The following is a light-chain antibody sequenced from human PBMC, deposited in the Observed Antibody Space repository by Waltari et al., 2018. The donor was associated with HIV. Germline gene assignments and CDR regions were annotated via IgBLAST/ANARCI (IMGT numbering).Light chain of an antibody. V-gene: IGLV2-23*02. CDR2: EVS. Sequence: QSALTQPASVSGSPGQSLTISCPGTSSDVGGYNLVSWYQQHPGKAPKLMIYEVSKRPSGVSNRFSGSKSGNTASLTISGLQAEDEADYYCCAYAGSTTYVIFGGGTKLTVL. CDR1: SSDVGGYNL. CDR3: CAYAGSTTYVI. J-gene: IGLJ2*01.